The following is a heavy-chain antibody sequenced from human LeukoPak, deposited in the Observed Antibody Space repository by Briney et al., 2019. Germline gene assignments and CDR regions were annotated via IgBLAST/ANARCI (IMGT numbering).Heavy chain of an antibody. J-gene: IGHJ3*02. Sequence: GGSPRLSCAASGFTFSSYSMNWVRQAPGKGLEWVSSISSSSSYIYYADSVKGRFTISRDNAKNSLYLQMNSLRAEDTAVYYCARELRTLRYFDWLLSPVDAFDIWGQGTMVTVSS. D-gene: IGHD3-9*01. CDR3: ARELRTLRYFDWLLSPVDAFDI. V-gene: IGHV3-21*01. CDR1: GFTFSSYS. CDR2: ISSSSSYI.